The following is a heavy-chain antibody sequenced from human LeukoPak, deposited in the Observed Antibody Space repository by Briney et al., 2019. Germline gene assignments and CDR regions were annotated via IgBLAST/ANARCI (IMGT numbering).Heavy chain of an antibody. CDR2: MYNSGST. J-gene: IGHJ4*02. CDR3: ARGIESYGDYGY. V-gene: IGHV4-59*01. Sequence: SETLSLTCTVSGGSISGSYWSWIRQPPGQGLEWIAYMYNSGSTNYNPSLKSRGTISIDTSKNQFSLELSSLTAADTAIYYCARGIESYGDYGYSGQGILVTVSS. CDR1: GGSISGSY. D-gene: IGHD4-17*01.